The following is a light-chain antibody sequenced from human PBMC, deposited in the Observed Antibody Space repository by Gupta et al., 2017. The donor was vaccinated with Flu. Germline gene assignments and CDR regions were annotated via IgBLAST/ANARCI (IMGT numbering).Light chain of an antibody. CDR3: MQGSRWPWA. V-gene: IGKV2-30*01. CDR2: QVS. Sequence: DVVMTQSPLSLPVTLGQPASISCRSSQSLVYSDGNTYLHWFQQRPGQSPRRLIYQVSHRESGVPDRFSGSGSGTDFTLKISREEAEDVGVYYCMQGSRWPWAFGQGTKVEIK. CDR1: QSLVYSDGNTY. J-gene: IGKJ1*01.